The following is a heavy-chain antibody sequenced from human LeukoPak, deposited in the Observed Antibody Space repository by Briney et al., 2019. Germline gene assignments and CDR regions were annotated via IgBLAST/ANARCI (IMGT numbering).Heavy chain of an antibody. J-gene: IGHJ4*02. CDR1: GFTVSSNY. V-gene: IGHV3-53*01. CDR3: ARDLPYYDFWSGNIDY. Sequence: GGSLRLSCAASGFTVSSNYMSWVRQAPGKGLEWVSVIYSGGSTYYADSVKGRFTISRDNSKNTLYLQMNSLRAEDTAVYYCARDLPYYDFWSGNIDYWGQGTVVTVSS. D-gene: IGHD3-3*01. CDR2: IYSGGST.